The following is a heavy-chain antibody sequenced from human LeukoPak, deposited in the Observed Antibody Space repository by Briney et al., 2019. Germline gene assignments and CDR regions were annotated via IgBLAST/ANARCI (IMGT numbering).Heavy chain of an antibody. D-gene: IGHD4-17*01. V-gene: IGHV1-46*01. CDR1: GYTFTNYH. CDR3: ARYGHSPFFDY. Sequence: GASVKVSCKASGYTFTNYHMNWVRQAPGQGLEWMGIINPSGGSTTNAQKFQGRVIMTRDMSTSTAYMELSSLRSEDTAVYFCARYGHSPFFDYWGQGTLVIVFS. CDR2: INPSGGST. J-gene: IGHJ4*02.